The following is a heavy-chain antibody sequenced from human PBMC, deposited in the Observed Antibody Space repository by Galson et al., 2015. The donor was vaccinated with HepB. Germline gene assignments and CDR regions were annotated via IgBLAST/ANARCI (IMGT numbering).Heavy chain of an antibody. J-gene: IGHJ5*02. CDR1: GDSVSSNSAA. D-gene: IGHD6-19*01. CDR2: TYYRSKWYN. V-gene: IGHV6-1*01. Sequence: CAISGDSVSSNSAAWNWIRQSPSRGLEWLGRTYYRSKWYNDYAVSVKSRITINPDTSKNQFSLQLNSVTPEDTAVYYCARDGDSSGWNWFDPWGQGTLSPSPQ. CDR3: ARDGDSSGWNWFDP.